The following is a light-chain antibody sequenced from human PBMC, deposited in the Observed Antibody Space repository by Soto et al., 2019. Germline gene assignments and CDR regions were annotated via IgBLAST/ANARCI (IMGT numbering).Light chain of an antibody. CDR3: SSFASISVL. Sequence: QSALTQPASVSGSPGQSITISCTGTSSDVGGYNYVSWYQQHPGKAPKLMIYEVSNRPSGVSNRFSGSKSGNTASLTISGLQAEDEADYYCSSFASISVLFGGGTKLTVL. V-gene: IGLV2-14*01. J-gene: IGLJ2*01. CDR2: EVS. CDR1: SSDVGGYNY.